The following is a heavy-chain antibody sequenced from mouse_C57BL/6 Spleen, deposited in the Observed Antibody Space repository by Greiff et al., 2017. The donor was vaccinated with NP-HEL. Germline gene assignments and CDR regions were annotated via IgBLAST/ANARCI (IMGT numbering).Heavy chain of an antibody. Sequence: VQLQQPGAELVRPGSSVKLSCKASGYTFTSYSMHWVKQRPIQGLEWIGNIDPSDSETHYNQKFKDKATLTVDKSSSTAYMQLSSLTSEDSAVYYCARWGTTGEDYAMDYWGQGTSVTVSS. V-gene: IGHV1-52*01. CDR2: IDPSDSET. J-gene: IGHJ4*01. CDR3: ARWGTTGEDYAMDY. D-gene: IGHD1-1*01. CDR1: GYTFTSYS.